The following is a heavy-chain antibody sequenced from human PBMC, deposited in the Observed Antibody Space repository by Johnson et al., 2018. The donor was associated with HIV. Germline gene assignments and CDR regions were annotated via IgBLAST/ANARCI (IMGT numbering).Heavy chain of an antibody. J-gene: IGHJ3*02. CDR2: IWFDGSNK. D-gene: IGHD1-1*01. CDR3: TRDLRTRAFDI. CDR1: GFTFSSYV. V-gene: IGHV3-33*01. Sequence: QMQLVESGGGVVQSGRSLRLSCAASGFTFSSYVMHWVRQAPGKGLEWVAVIWFDGSNKYYADSVKGRFTISRDNSKNTLSLQMNSLIVGDTAVYFCTRDLRTRAFDIWGQGTMVTVSS.